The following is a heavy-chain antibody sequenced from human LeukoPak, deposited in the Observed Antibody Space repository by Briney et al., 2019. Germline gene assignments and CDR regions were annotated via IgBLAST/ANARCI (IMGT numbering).Heavy chain of an antibody. V-gene: IGHV4-4*09. CDR3: ARRGGYSGYDYPLYYYYMDV. CDR2: IYTSGST. J-gene: IGHJ6*03. D-gene: IGHD5-12*01. CDR1: GGSISSYY. Sequence: NPSETLSLTCTVSGGSISSYYWSWIRQPPGKGLEWIGYIYTSGSTNYNPSLKSRVTISVDTSKNQFSLKLSSVTAADTAEYYCARRGGYSGYDYPLYYYYMDVWGKGTTVTVSS.